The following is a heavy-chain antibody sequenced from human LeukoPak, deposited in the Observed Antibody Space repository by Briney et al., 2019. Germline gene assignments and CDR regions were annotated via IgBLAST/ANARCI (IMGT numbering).Heavy chain of an antibody. V-gene: IGHV1-69*04. Sequence: SAKVSCKASGGTFSSYAISWVRQAPGQWLEWMGRIIPILGIANYAQKFQGRVTITADKSTSTAHMELSSLRSEDTAVYYCAKLGSSWYFAFDIWGQGTMVTVSS. D-gene: IGHD6-13*01. CDR3: AKLGSSWYFAFDI. CDR1: GGTFSSYA. CDR2: IIPILGIA. J-gene: IGHJ3*02.